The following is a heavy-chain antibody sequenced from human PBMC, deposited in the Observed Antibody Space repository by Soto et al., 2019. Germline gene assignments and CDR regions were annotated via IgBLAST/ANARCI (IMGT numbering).Heavy chain of an antibody. Sequence: GASVKVSCKASGFTFTSSAVQWVRQARGQRLEWIGWIVVGSGNTNYAQKFQERVTITRDMSTSTAYMELSSLRSEDTAVYYCAATSDYDFWSGYYTVPGMDVWGQGTTVTVSS. CDR3: AATSDYDFWSGYYTVPGMDV. J-gene: IGHJ6*02. CDR1: GFTFTSSA. CDR2: IVVGSGNT. V-gene: IGHV1-58*01. D-gene: IGHD3-3*01.